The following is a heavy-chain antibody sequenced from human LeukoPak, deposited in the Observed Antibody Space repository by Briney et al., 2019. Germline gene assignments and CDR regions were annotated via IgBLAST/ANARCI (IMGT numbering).Heavy chain of an antibody. Sequence: KPGGSLRLSCAASGFTFSSYAMSWVRQAPGKGLEWVSAISGSGNSTYYADSVKGRFTISRDNSKNTLYLQMNSLRAEDTAVYYCAKDLGYSGYDPLDSWGRGTLVTVSS. CDR2: ISGSGNST. J-gene: IGHJ4*02. D-gene: IGHD5-12*01. CDR1: GFTFSSYA. V-gene: IGHV3-23*01. CDR3: AKDLGYSGYDPLDS.